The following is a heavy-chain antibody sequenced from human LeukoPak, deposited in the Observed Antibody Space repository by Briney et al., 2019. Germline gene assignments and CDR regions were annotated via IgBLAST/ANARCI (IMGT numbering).Heavy chain of an antibody. V-gene: IGHV1-18*01. CDR3: ARGYSYGSDYYYGMDV. J-gene: IGHJ6*02. CDR2: ISGYNGNT. D-gene: IGHD5-18*01. Sequence: ASVKVSCKASGYTFTSYTISWVRQAPGQGLEWMGWISGYNGNTKYAQKVQGGVTMTTDTSTSTAYMELRSLRSDDTAVYYCARGYSYGSDYYYGMDVWGQGTTVTVSS. CDR1: GYTFTSYT.